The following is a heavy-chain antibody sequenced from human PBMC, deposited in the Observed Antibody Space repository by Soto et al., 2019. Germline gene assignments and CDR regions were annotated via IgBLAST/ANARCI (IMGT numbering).Heavy chain of an antibody. D-gene: IGHD2-15*01. J-gene: IGHJ5*02. V-gene: IGHV1-3*01. CDR3: ARSSGYCSGGSCYSGWFDP. CDR1: GYTFTSYA. CDR2: INAGNGNT. Sequence: EASVKVSCKASGYTFTSYAMHWVRQAPGQRLEWMGWINAGNGNTKYSQKFQGRVTITRDTSASTAYMELSSLRSEDTAVYYCARSSGYCSGGSCYSGWFDPWGQGTLVTVSS.